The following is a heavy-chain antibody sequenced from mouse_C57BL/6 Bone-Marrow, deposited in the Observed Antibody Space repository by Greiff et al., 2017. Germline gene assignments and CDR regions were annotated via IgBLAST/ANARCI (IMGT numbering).Heavy chain of an antibody. CDR3: ASRSTMISSWFAY. V-gene: IGHV2-3*01. CDR2: IWGYGLP. Sequence: VMLVESGPGLVAPSQSLSITCTVSGFSLTRSGVSWVRQPPCTGLAWLVLIWGYGLPNYHSALISRLSISKDNSKSQVFLKLNSLQTDDTATYYCASRSTMISSWFAYWGQGTLVTVAA. D-gene: IGHD2-4*01. J-gene: IGHJ3*01. CDR1: GFSLTRSG.